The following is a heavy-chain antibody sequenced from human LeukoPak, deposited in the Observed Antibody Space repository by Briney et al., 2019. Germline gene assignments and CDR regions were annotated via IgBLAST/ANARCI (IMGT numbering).Heavy chain of an antibody. V-gene: IGHV1-46*01. CDR1: GHTFTSFY. D-gene: IGHD1-26*01. J-gene: IGHJ6*02. CDR3: ARPDIVGATNPYYYGMDV. CDR2: INPSGGTT. Sequence: ASVKVSCKASGHTFTSFYIHWVRQAPGQGLKWMGIINPSGGTTSYAQKFQGRVTMSRDTSTSTVYMELSSLRSEDTAVYYCARPDIVGATNPYYYGMDVWGQGTTVTVSS.